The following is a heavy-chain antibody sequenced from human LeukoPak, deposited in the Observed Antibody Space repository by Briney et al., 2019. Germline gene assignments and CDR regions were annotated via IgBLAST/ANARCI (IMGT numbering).Heavy chain of an antibody. CDR2: INGDGSTT. V-gene: IGHV3-74*01. J-gene: IGHJ4*02. CDR3: AKVHYTASFPGSFPGRNYFDS. D-gene: IGHD1-26*01. Sequence: GGSLRLSCAASGFAFNKYWMHWVRQAPGKGLVWVSRINGDGSTTSYADSVKGGFTISRDNSKRTLFLQMNSLRAEDTAVYYCAKVHYTASFPGSFPGRNYFDSWGQGTLVTVSS. CDR1: GFAFNKYW.